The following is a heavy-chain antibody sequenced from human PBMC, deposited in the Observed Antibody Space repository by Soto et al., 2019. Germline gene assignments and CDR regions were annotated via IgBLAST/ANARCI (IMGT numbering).Heavy chain of an antibody. Sequence: GGSLRLSCAASGFTFSSYAMSWVRQAPGKGLEWVSAISGSGGSTYYADSVKGRFTISRDNSKNTLYLQMNSLRAEDTAVYYCASTYYYDSSGYSAAFDIWGQGTMVTVSS. CDR3: ASTYYYDSSGYSAAFDI. V-gene: IGHV3-23*01. D-gene: IGHD3-22*01. J-gene: IGHJ3*02. CDR1: GFTFSSYA. CDR2: ISGSGGST.